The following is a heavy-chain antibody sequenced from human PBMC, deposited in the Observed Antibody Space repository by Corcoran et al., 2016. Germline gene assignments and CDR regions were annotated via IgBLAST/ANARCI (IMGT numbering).Heavy chain of an antibody. D-gene: IGHD5-18*01. J-gene: IGHJ4*02. CDR2: INWDGGTT. V-gene: IGHV3-43D*03. CDR1: GFSFDDYA. Sequence: EVQLVESGGVVVQPGGSLRLSCAASGFSFDDYAMHWVRQAPGKGLEWVSLINWDGGTTYYADSVKGRFTISRDNSKNSLYLQMNSLRADDTALYYCAKDRNSYGLYYFDYWGQGTLVTVSS. CDR3: AKDRNSYGLYYFDY.